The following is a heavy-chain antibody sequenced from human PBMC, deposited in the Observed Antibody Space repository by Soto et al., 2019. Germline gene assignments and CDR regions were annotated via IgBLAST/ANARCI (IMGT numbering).Heavy chain of an antibody. Sequence: GGSLRLSCAASGFTFRSYGMHWVRQAPGKGLEWVAVISYDGSNKYYADSVKGRFTISRDNSKNRLYLQMNSLRAEDTAVYYCAKKYYDYVWGVGDWGQGTLVTVS. D-gene: IGHD3-16*01. CDR2: ISYDGSNK. V-gene: IGHV3-30*18. CDR3: AKKYYDYVWGVGD. J-gene: IGHJ4*02. CDR1: GFTFRSYG.